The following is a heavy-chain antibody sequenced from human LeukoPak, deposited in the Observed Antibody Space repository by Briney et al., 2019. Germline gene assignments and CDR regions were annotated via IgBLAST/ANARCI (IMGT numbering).Heavy chain of an antibody. CDR3: ARRSVGTQLDAFDI. J-gene: IGHJ3*02. V-gene: IGHV5-51*01. D-gene: IGHD4-23*01. CDR2: IYPGDSDT. Sequence: GESLKISCKGSGYTFTSYWIGWVRQMPGKGLEWMGIIYPGDSDTRYSPSLQGQVTFSADKSISTAYLQWSSLKASDTAMYFCARRSVGTQLDAFDIWGQGTMVAVSS. CDR1: GYTFTSYW.